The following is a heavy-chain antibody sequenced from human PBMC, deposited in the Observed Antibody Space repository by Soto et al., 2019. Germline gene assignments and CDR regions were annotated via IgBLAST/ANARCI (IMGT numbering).Heavy chain of an antibody. CDR1: GLSVCRYG. CDR3: AKQTYFYDILTCPDYYYYGMDV. CDR2: FSGSGGST. J-gene: IGHJ6*02. Sequence: GLSVCRYGGRRDHQAPGKVGGGVSAFSGSGGSTYYADSVKGRFTISRDNSKNTLYLQMNSLRAEDTAVYYCAKQTYFYDILTCPDYYYYGMDVWGQGTTVTVSS. D-gene: IGHD3-9*01. V-gene: IGHV3-23*01.